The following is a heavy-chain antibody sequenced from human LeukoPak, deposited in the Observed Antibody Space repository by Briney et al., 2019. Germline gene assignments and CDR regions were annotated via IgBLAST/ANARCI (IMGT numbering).Heavy chain of an antibody. CDR1: LGSISSRGYY. CDR3: AGYDSSGGLLGYFDY. D-gene: IGHD3-22*01. V-gene: IGHV4-31*03. J-gene: IGHJ4*02. CDR2: IYYSGST. Sequence: SETLSLTCTVSLGSISSRGYYWSWIRQHPGKGLEWIGYIYYSGSTYYNPSLKSRVTISVDTSKNKFSLKLSSVTAADTAVYYCAGYDSSGGLLGYFDYWGQGTLVTVSS.